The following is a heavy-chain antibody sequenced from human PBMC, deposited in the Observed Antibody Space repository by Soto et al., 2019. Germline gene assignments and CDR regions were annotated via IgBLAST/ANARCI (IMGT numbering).Heavy chain of an antibody. CDR2: VYYSGST. V-gene: IGHV4-39*07. CDR3: ARVGGLAARTFDY. J-gene: IGHJ4*02. CDR1: GGSTNSRSDY. D-gene: IGHD6-6*01. Sequence: SETLSLTCTVSGGSTNSRSDYWGWIRQPPGKGLEWIGSVYYSGSTYDNPSLQSRVTISVDTSKNQFSLNLRSMSPADTAVYYCARVGGLAARTFDYWGPGTLVTVS.